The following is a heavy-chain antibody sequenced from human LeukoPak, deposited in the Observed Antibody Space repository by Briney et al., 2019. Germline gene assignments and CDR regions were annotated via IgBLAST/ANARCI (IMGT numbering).Heavy chain of an antibody. CDR1: GFTFSSYA. J-gene: IGHJ4*02. Sequence: GGSLRLSCAASGFTFSSYAMHWVRQAPGKGLEWVAVIWYDGSNKYYADSVKGRFTISRDNSKNTLYLQMNSLRAEDTAVYYCARVDTAMTGPDYWGQGTLVTVSS. CDR2: IWYDGSNK. V-gene: IGHV3-33*08. CDR3: ARVDTAMTGPDY. D-gene: IGHD5-18*01.